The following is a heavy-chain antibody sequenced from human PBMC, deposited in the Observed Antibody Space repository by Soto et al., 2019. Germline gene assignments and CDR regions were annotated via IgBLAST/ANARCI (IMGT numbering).Heavy chain of an antibody. CDR3: ARDYVDTAMVTDYYYGMDV. Sequence: PSETLSLTCTVSGGSISSYYWSWIRQPPGKGLEWIGYIYYSGSTNYNPSLKSRVTISVDTSKNQFSLKLSSVTAADTAVYYCARDYVDTAMVTDYYYGMDVWGQGTTVTVSS. V-gene: IGHV4-59*01. CDR1: GGSISSYY. CDR2: IYYSGST. J-gene: IGHJ6*02. D-gene: IGHD5-18*01.